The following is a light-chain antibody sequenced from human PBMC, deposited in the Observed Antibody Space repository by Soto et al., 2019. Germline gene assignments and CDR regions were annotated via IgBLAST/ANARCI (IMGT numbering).Light chain of an antibody. CDR2: GAS. Sequence: EIVLTQSPGTLSLSPGERATLSCRASQSVTSNYLAWYQKEPGQAPRVLIYGASNRATGIPDRFSGSGSGTDFTLTISRLEPEDFAVYYRQQYASSPTYGQGTKVDIK. CDR3: QQYASSPT. CDR1: QSVTSNY. J-gene: IGKJ1*01. V-gene: IGKV3-20*01.